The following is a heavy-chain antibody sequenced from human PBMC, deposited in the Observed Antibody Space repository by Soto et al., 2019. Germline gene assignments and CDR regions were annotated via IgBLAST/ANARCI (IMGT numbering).Heavy chain of an antibody. J-gene: IGHJ6*03. D-gene: IGHD2-2*01. CDR3: ARAVGDLVVVQDHSHDYYYYMDV. V-gene: IGHV1-46*03. CDR1: GYTCTSYY. Sequence: DSLKVSCKPSGYTCTSYYIHWLRQAPGQGLEWMGIINPTGGSRSYAQNFQGRFTMTRDTAAITVYMELSSLRSEDTAVYYPARAVGDLVVVQDHSHDYYYYMDVWGTGPTVTVSS. CDR2: INPTGGSR.